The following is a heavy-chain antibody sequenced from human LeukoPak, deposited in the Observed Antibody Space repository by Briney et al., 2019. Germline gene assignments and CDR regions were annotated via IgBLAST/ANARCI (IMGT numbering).Heavy chain of an antibody. Sequence: ASVKVSCKASGYTFTGYHMHWVRQAPGQGLEWMGRINPNSGDTNYVQKFQGRVTMTRDTSISTAYMELNRLRSDDTAVYYCARDYCSSTSCLFDYWGQGTLVTVSS. V-gene: IGHV1-2*06. J-gene: IGHJ4*02. CDR2: INPNSGDT. CDR1: GYTFTGYH. D-gene: IGHD2-2*01. CDR3: ARDYCSSTSCLFDY.